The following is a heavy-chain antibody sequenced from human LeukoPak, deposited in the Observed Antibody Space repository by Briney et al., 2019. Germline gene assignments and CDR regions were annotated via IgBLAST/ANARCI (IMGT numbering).Heavy chain of an antibody. J-gene: IGHJ4*02. CDR1: GFTFSSFG. V-gene: IGHV3-33*08. CDR3: ARDRVAAFDY. Sequence: PGRSLRLSCAASGFTFSSFGIHRVRQAPGKGLEWVAVIWYDGSNKYYADSVKGRFTISRDNSKNTLYLQMNSLRAEDTAVYYCARDRVAAFDYWGQGTLVTVSS. D-gene: IGHD6-19*01. CDR2: IWYDGSNK.